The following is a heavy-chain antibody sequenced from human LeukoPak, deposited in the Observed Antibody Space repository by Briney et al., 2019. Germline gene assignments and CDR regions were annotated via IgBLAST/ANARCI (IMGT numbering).Heavy chain of an antibody. Sequence: SETLSLTCTVSGGSIRSSSYCWGWIRQPPGKGLEWIGSIYYIGSTYYKPSLKSRVTISADTSKNQFSLKVTSVTAADAAVYYCARHTGGSPHDAMDVWGPGTTVSVSS. D-gene: IGHD1-26*01. CDR3: ARHTGGSPHDAMDV. V-gene: IGHV4-39*01. J-gene: IGHJ6*02. CDR1: GGSIRSSSYC. CDR2: IYYIGST.